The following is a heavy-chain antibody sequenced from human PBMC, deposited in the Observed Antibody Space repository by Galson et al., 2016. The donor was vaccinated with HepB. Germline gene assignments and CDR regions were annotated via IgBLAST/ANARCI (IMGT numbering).Heavy chain of an antibody. CDR2: LSGDGDHA. D-gene: IGHD4-23*01. Sequence: SLRLSCAASGFTFSTYVMSWVRQAPGKGLEWVSALSGDGDHAFYADSVKCRFTISRDNSKDTLHLQMNSLRVEDTALYCCAKVGGRGDYWGQGTLVTVSS. V-gene: IGHV3-23*01. CDR1: GFTFSTYV. J-gene: IGHJ4*02. CDR3: AKVGGRGDY.